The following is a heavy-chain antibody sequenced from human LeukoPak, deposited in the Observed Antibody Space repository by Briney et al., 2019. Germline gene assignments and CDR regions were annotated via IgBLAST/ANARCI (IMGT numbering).Heavy chain of an antibody. CDR1: GGFFSGSRYY. V-gene: IGHV4-39*07. CDR2: IYHNGNT. CDR3: ARIEAVTRGYNHAYYFDY. D-gene: IGHD5-18*01. J-gene: IGHJ4*02. Sequence: SETLSLTCTVSGGFFSGSRYYWGWIRQPPGKGLEWIGNIYHNGNTYYNPSLKSRVTISVDTSKKQFSLKLRTATAADTAVYYCARIEAVTRGYNHAYYFDYWGQGTLVTVSS.